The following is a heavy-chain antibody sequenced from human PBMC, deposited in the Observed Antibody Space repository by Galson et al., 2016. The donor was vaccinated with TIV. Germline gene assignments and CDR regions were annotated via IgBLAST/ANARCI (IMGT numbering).Heavy chain of an antibody. D-gene: IGHD1-1*01. Sequence: SLRLSCAASGFTFGHYAVNWFRQAPGQGLEWVGFITSKTYGATTEYAASVKGRFTISRDDSRNIPYLQMNSLKTEDTAVYYCTRTAMGSTRNAFDIWGQGTVVTVSS. CDR1: GFTFGHYA. CDR3: TRTAMGSTRNAFDI. J-gene: IGHJ3*02. CDR2: ITSKTYGATT. V-gene: IGHV3-49*03.